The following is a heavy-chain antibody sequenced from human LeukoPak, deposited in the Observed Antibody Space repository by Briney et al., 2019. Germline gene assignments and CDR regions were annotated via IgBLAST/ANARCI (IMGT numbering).Heavy chain of an antibody. J-gene: IGHJ4*02. CDR1: GFTFSSYA. V-gene: IGHV3-23*01. CDR2: ISGSGGST. D-gene: IGHD6-19*01. Sequence: GGSLRLSCAASGFTFSSYAMSWVRQAPVKGLEWVSAISGSGGSTYYADSVKGRFTISRDNSKNTLYLQMNSLRAEDTAVYYCAKAIAVAGTNYWGQGTLVTVSS. CDR3: AKAIAVAGTNY.